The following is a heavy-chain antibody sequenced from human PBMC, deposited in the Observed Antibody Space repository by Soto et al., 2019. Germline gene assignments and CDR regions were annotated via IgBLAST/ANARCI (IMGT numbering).Heavy chain of an antibody. V-gene: IGHV5-51*01. J-gene: IGHJ6*03. D-gene: IGHD6-6*01. CDR3: ARHRAFSQLVDYYYYYMDV. CDR2: IYPGDSDT. Sequence: GESLKISCKGSGYSFTSYWIGWVRQMPGKGLEWMGIIYPGDSDTRCSPSFQGQVTISADKSISTAYLQWSSLKASDTAMYYCARHRAFSQLVDYYYYYMDVWGKGTTVTVSS. CDR1: GYSFTSYW.